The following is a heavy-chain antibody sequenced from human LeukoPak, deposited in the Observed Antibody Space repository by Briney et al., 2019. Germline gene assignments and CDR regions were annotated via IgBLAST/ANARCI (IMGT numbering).Heavy chain of an antibody. V-gene: IGHV3-9*03. CDR1: GFTFDDYA. D-gene: IGHD6-6*01. CDR3: AKGGIAARLIFDWFDY. Sequence: PGGSLRLSCAASGFTFDDYAMHWVRQAPGKGLEWVSGISWNSGSIGYADSVKGRFTISRDNAKNSLYLQMNSLRAEDMALYYCAKGGIAARLIFDWFDYWGQGTLVTVSS. CDR2: ISWNSGSI. J-gene: IGHJ4*02.